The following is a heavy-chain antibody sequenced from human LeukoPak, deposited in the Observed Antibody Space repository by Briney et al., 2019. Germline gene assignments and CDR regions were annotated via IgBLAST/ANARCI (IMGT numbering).Heavy chain of an antibody. CDR2: IYYSGST. D-gene: IGHD6-13*01. J-gene: IGHJ4*02. V-gene: IGHV4-59*01. CDR1: GGPISSYY. Sequence: SETLSLTCTVSGGPISSYYWSWIRQPPGKGLEWIGYIYYSGSTNYNPSLKSRVTISVDTSKNQFSLKLSSVTAADTAVYYCARGPIADYDYWGQGTLVTVSS. CDR3: ARGPIADYDY.